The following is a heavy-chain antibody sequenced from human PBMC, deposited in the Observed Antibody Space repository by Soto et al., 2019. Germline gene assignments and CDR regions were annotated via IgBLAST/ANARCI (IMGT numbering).Heavy chain of an antibody. D-gene: IGHD4-17*01. CDR1: GFTFRSDS. CDR3: ARDRVARVTTPVWFFDL. V-gene: IGHV3-21*01. Sequence: GGSLRLSCAASGFTFRSDSMNWVRQAPGKGLEWVSSISSSGSYVYYADSVKGRFTISRDDAKNSLYLQVNSLRAEDTAVYYCARDRVARVTTPVWFFDLCGRGTLVTVSS. J-gene: IGHJ2*01. CDR2: ISSSGSYV.